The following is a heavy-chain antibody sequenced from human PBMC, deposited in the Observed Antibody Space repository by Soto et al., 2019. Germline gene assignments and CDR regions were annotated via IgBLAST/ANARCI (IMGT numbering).Heavy chain of an antibody. V-gene: IGHV4-31*03. D-gene: IGHD2-15*01. CDR1: GGSISSGGYY. CDR2: LYYSGST. CDR3: ARFPSGENCSGGSCYTFDY. Sequence: SETLSLPCTVSGGSISSGGYYWSCIRQHPGKGLEWIGYLYYSGSTYYNPSLKSRVTISVDTSKNQFSLKLSSVTAAYTAVYYCARFPSGENCSGGSCYTFDYWGQGTLVTVS. J-gene: IGHJ4*02.